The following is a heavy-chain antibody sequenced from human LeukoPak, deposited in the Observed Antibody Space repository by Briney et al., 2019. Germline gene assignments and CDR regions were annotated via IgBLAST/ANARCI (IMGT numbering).Heavy chain of an antibody. CDR1: GDSITNNY. J-gene: IGHJ4*02. D-gene: IGHD3-3*01. CDR3: ARGSGYYVY. Sequence: SETLSLTCTVSGDSITNNYWTWMRQPPGKGVEWIGQISDNGSTNYNPSLKSRVTMAIDASKNELSLKLTSVTAPDSAVYYCARGSGYYVYWGQGTLVTVAS. CDR2: ISDNGST. V-gene: IGHV4-59*01.